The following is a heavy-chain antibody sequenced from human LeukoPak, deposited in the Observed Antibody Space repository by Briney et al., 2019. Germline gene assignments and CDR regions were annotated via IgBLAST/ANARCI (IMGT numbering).Heavy chain of an antibody. D-gene: IGHD3-9*01. V-gene: IGHV1-8*03. Sequence: ASVKVSCKASGYTFTSYDINWVRQATGQGLEWMGWMNPNSGNTGYAQKFQGRVTITRNTSISTAYMELSSLRSEDTAVYYCARIVNYDILTGLTYYFDYWGQGTLVTVSS. CDR3: ARIVNYDILTGLTYYFDY. CDR2: MNPNSGNT. J-gene: IGHJ4*02. CDR1: GYTFTSYD.